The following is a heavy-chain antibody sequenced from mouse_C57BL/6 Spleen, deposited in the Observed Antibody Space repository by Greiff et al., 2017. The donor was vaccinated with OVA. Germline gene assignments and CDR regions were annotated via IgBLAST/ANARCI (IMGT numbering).Heavy chain of an antibody. V-gene: IGHV1-82*01. CDR3: ARFGLGNYFDY. CDR1: GYAFSSSW. D-gene: IGHD4-1*01. CDR2: IYPGDGDT. J-gene: IGHJ2*01. Sequence: QVQLQQSGPELVKPGASVKISCKASGYAFSSSWMNWVKQRPGKGLEWIGRIYPGDGDTNYNGKFKGKATLTADKSSSTAYMQLSSLTSEDSAVYFCARFGLGNYFDYWGQGTTLTVSS.